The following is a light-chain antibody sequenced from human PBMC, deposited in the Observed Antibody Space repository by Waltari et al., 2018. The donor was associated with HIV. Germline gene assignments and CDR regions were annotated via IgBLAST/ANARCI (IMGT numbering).Light chain of an antibody. Sequence: YVLTQSPSVSVAPGKTATITCGGSNIGSKNVHWYQQKPGQAPVVVIYYDDDRPSGIPERFSGSNSGNTATLTISRVEAGDEADYYCQVWDNTSDHVVFGGGTKLTVL. J-gene: IGLJ2*01. V-gene: IGLV3-21*04. CDR1: NIGSKN. CDR3: QVWDNTSDHVV. CDR2: YDD.